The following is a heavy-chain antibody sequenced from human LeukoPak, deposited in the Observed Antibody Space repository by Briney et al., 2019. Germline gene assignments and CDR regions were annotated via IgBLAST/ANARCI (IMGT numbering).Heavy chain of an antibody. V-gene: IGHV1-69*05. Sequence: GASVKVSCKASGGTFGSYAISWVRQAPGQGLEWMGGIIPIFGTANYAQKFQGRVTITTDESTSTAYMELSSLRSEDTAVYYCARGEPNYYDSSAGPLDYWGQGTLVTVSS. CDR1: GGTFGSYA. J-gene: IGHJ4*02. CDR2: IIPIFGTA. CDR3: ARGEPNYYDSSAGPLDY. D-gene: IGHD3-22*01.